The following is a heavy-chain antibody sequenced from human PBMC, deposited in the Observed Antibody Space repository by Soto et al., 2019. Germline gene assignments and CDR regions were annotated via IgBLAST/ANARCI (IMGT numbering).Heavy chain of an antibody. J-gene: IGHJ5*02. Sequence: GGSLRLSCAASGFTFSSYSMNWVRQAPGKGLEWVSSISSSSSYIYYADSVKGRFTISRDNAKNSLYLQMNSLRAEDTAVYYCARDSRDFWSGYSNWFDPWGQGTLVTVSS. CDR1: GFTFSSYS. D-gene: IGHD3-3*01. CDR3: ARDSRDFWSGYSNWFDP. V-gene: IGHV3-21*01. CDR2: ISSSSSYI.